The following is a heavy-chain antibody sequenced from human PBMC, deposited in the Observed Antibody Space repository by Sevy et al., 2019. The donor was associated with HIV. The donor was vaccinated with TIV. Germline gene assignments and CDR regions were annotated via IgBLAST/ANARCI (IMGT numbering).Heavy chain of an antibody. J-gene: IGHJ4*02. CDR1: GYRFTSYW. Sequence: GESLKISCKASGYRFTSYWIAWVRQMPGKGLEWMGIIYPGDSETRYSPSFQGQVTISADKSIGTAYLQWSSLRASDTAMFFCARRGYDTSGYPQYYFDYWGQGTLVTVSS. CDR2: IYPGDSET. D-gene: IGHD3-22*01. V-gene: IGHV5-51*01. CDR3: ARRGYDTSGYPQYYFDY.